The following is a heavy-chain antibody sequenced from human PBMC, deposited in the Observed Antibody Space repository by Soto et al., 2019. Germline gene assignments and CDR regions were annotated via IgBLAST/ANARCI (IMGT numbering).Heavy chain of an antibody. CDR1: GFTFSSYG. CDR3: ARVGEESSSPADY. Sequence: QVQLVESGGGVVQPGRSLRLSCAASGFTFSSYGMHWVRQAPGKGLEWVAVIGYDGSNKYYADSVKGRFTISRDNSKNTLYLQMNSLRAEDTAVYYCARVGEESSSPADYWGQGTLVTVSS. CDR2: IGYDGSNK. V-gene: IGHV3-33*01. D-gene: IGHD6-6*01. J-gene: IGHJ4*02.